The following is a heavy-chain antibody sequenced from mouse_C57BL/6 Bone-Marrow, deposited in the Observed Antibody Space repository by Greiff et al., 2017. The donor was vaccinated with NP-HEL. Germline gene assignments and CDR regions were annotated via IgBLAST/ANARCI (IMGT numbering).Heavy chain of an antibody. D-gene: IGHD2-1*01. CDR2: IYPGDGDT. J-gene: IGHJ1*03. CDR1: GYAFSSPW. Sequence: VQLQQSGPELVKPGASVKISCKASGYAFSSPWMNWVKQRPGKGLEWIGRIYPGDGDTNYNGKFKGKATLTADKSSSTAYMQLSSLTSEDSAVYFCARYGNYGDFDVWGTGTTVTVSS. V-gene: IGHV1-82*01. CDR3: ARYGNYGDFDV.